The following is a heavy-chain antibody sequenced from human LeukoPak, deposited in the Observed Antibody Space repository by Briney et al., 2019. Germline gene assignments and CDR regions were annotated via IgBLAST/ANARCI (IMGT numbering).Heavy chain of an antibody. Sequence: SGPTLVKPPQTLTLTCSFSGLSLSTSGVGVGWIRQPPGQALEWLALIYWNDDKRYSPSLKSRLTITKDTSKNQLVLTMTNMDPVDTATYYCAHTLSAAMENDYWGQGTLVTVSS. CDR3: AHTLSAAMENDY. CDR1: GLSLSTSGVG. J-gene: IGHJ4*02. D-gene: IGHD2-2*01. CDR2: IYWNDDK. V-gene: IGHV2-5*01.